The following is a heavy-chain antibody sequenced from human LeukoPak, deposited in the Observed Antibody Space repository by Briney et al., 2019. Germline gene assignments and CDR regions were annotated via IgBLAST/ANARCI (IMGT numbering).Heavy chain of an antibody. D-gene: IGHD6-19*01. CDR3: ARDNAREQWLGRFDY. Sequence: ASVKVSCKASGYTFTSYAMHWVRQAPGQRFEWMGWINAGNGNTKYSQKFQGRVTITRDTSASTAYMELSSLRSEDTAVYYCARDNAREQWLGRFDYWGQGTLVTVSS. CDR1: GYTFTSYA. CDR2: INAGNGNT. J-gene: IGHJ4*02. V-gene: IGHV1-3*01.